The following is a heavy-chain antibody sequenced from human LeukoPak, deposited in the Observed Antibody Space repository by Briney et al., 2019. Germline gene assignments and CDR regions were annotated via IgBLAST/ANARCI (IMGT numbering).Heavy chain of an antibody. J-gene: IGHJ5*02. Sequence: ASVKVSCKASGYTFTTYSISWVRQAPGQGLEWMGWINTYNGNTNYAQKLQGRVSMTTDTSTSTAYMELGSPRSDDTAVYYCARGIAVAPNWFDPWGQGTLVTVSS. V-gene: IGHV1-18*01. D-gene: IGHD6-19*01. CDR2: INTYNGNT. CDR3: ARGIAVAPNWFDP. CDR1: GYTFTTYS.